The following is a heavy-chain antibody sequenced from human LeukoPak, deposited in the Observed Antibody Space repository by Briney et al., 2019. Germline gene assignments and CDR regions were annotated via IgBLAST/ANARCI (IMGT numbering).Heavy chain of an antibody. CDR3: ARDSEGAGATGFDY. J-gene: IGHJ4*02. V-gene: IGHV4-59*01. CDR2: IYYSGST. Sequence: SETLSLTCTVSGGSISSYYWSWIRQPPGKGLEWIGYIYYSGSTNYNPSLTSRGTISVDTSKNQFSLKLSSVTAADPAVYYCARDSEGAGATGFDYWGQGTLVTVSS. CDR1: GGSISSYY. D-gene: IGHD1-26*01.